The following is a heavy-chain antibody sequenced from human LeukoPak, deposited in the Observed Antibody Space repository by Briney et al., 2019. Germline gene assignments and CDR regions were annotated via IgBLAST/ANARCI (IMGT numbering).Heavy chain of an antibody. V-gene: IGHV1-2*02. J-gene: IGHJ4*02. CDR2: INPNSGGT. CDR3: ARAPITIFGVVKNFDY. D-gene: IGHD3-3*01. Sequence: ASVKVSCKASGYTFTGYYMHWVRQAPGQGLEWMGWINPNSGGTNCAQKFQGRVTMTRDTSISTAYMELSRLRSDDTAVYYCARAPITIFGVVKNFDYWGQGTLVTVSS. CDR1: GYTFTGYY.